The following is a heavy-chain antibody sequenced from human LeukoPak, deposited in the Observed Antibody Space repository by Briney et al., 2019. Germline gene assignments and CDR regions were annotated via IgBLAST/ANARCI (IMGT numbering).Heavy chain of an antibody. V-gene: IGHV3-23*01. Sequence: PGGSLRLSCRASGFNFNIYSMNWVRQAPGKGLEWVSVIRAEGDPTHYADSVKGRFTISRDSAKNTVSLQMNSLRAEDTGVYYCARAPSEIGGYYPEYFRHWGQGTLVIVSS. CDR2: IRAEGDPT. CDR3: ARAPSEIGGYYPEYFRH. J-gene: IGHJ1*01. CDR1: GFNFNIYS. D-gene: IGHD3-22*01.